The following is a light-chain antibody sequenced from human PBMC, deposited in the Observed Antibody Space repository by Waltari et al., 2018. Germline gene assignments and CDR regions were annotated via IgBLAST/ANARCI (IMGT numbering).Light chain of an antibody. J-gene: IGKJ4*01. CDR2: WAS. CDR3: QQYYNLPLT. Sequence: DFVMTQSPDSLAVSLGERATINSNSSQSVLFDSNNKNYLAWYQQKPGQPPKALIYWASTRESGVPDRFSGSGSGTEFTLTISSLQAEDVAIYYCQQYYNLPLTFGGGTKVEIK. CDR1: QSVLFDSNNKNY. V-gene: IGKV4-1*01.